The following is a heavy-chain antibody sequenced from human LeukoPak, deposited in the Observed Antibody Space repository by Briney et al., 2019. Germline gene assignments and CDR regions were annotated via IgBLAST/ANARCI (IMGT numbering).Heavy chain of an antibody. J-gene: IGHJ4*02. D-gene: IGHD6-19*01. CDR1: GGTFSSYA. CDR3: ASIGGFIAVEQVDY. CDR2: IIPILGIA. V-gene: IGHV1-69*04. Sequence: SVKVSCKASGGTFSSYAISWVRQAPGQGLEWMGRIIPILGIANYAQKFQGRVTITADKSTSTAYMELSSLRSEDTAVYYCASIGGFIAVEQVDYWGQGTLVTVSS.